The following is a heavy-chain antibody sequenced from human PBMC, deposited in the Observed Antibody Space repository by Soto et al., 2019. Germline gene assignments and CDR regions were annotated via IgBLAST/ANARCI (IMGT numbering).Heavy chain of an antibody. V-gene: IGHV3-48*02. CDR1: GFTFRSYS. Sequence: GGSLRFSCAASGFTFRSYSMNWVRQAPGKGLEWVSYISYSGETKYYADSLKGRYAISRDDAKNSVYLQMNSLRDEDTAFYYCVGGVVVVVGSTAENFDHWGQGTLVTVSS. D-gene: IGHD2-15*01. CDR2: ISYSGETK. J-gene: IGHJ4*02. CDR3: VGGVVVVVGSTAENFDH.